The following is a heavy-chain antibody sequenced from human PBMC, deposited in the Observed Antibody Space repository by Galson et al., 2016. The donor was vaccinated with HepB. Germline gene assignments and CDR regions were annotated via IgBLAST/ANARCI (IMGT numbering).Heavy chain of an antibody. J-gene: IGHJ4*02. CDR2: VTYSGST. D-gene: IGHD2-2*01. V-gene: IGHV4-59*08. CDR1: GVSIKDYY. CDR3: ARHRLYCGGSSCYQAAYYFDR. Sequence: SETLSLTCSVSGVSIKDYYWTWIRQTPGKTLEWIGYVTYSGSTYYKTSLKSRVTISVDASKNQFSLKLTSLTAADTAVYYFARHRLYCGGSSCYQAAYYFDRWGQGTQVTVSS.